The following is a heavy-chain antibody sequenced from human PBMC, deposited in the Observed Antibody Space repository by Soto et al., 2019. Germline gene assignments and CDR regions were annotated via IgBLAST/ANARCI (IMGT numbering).Heavy chain of an antibody. CDR1: GYTFTSYG. CDR3: ARVTLAPYYYYGMDV. Sequence: GASVKVSCKASGYTFTSYGISWVRQAPGQGLEWMGWISAYNGNTNYAQKLQGRVPMTTDTSTSTAYMELRSLRSDDTAVYYCARVTLAPYYYYGMDVWGQGTTVTVSS. CDR2: ISAYNGNT. V-gene: IGHV1-18*04. D-gene: IGHD3-16*01. J-gene: IGHJ6*02.